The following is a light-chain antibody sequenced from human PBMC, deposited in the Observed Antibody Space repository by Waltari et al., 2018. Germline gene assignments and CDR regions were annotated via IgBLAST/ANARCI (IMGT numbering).Light chain of an antibody. J-gene: IGKJ4*01. V-gene: IGKV3-11*01. Sequence: VLTQSPATLSLSPGERATLSCRASQSVSKYLAWYQQKPGQAPRLLIFDASNRATGIPARFSGSGSGTEFSLTISSLEPEDFAVYYCQQRGTYLGLTFGGG. CDR3: QQRGTYLGLT. CDR1: QSVSKY. CDR2: DAS.